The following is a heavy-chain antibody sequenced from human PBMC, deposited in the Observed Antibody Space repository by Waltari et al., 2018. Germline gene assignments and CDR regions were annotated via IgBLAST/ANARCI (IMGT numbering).Heavy chain of an antibody. D-gene: IGHD3-16*01. CDR2: ISWDGGST. V-gene: IGHV3-43*01. CDR3: AKDILGRDGKQGPFDY. CDR1: GFTFDDYT. J-gene: IGHJ4*02. Sequence: EVQLVESGGVVVQPGGSLRLSCAASGFTFDDYTMHWVRQAPGKGLEWVSLISWDGGSTYYADSGKGRFTISRDNSKNSLYLQMNSLRTEDTALYYCAKDILGRDGKQGPFDYWGQGTLVTVSS.